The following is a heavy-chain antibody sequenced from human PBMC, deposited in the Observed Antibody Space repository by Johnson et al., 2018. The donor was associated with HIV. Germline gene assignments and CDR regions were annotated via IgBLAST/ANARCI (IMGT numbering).Heavy chain of an antibody. CDR2: ISDSGGWT. V-gene: IGHV3-23*04. CDR1: GFIFSSYA. Sequence: EKLVESGGGLVQPGGSLRLSCEASGFIFSSYAMTWVRQAPGKGLEWVSSISDSGGWTYYADSVKGWLTISRDNSKNTLYLQMNSLRADDTAVYFFAKDWSDQDVFDIWGQGTMVTVSS. CDR3: AKDWSDQDVFDI. J-gene: IGHJ3*02.